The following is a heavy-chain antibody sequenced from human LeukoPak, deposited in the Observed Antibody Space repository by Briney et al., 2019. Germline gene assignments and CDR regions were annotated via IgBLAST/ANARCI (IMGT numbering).Heavy chain of an antibody. V-gene: IGHV4-59*01. J-gene: IGHJ5*02. Sequence: SETLSLTCTVSGGSISSYYWSWIRQPPGKGLEWIGYIYYSGSTNYNPSLKSRVTISVDTSKNQFSLKLSSVTAADTAVYYCARDERGGFDPWGQGTLVTVSS. CDR3: ARDERGGFDP. D-gene: IGHD3-10*01. CDR1: GGSISSYY. CDR2: IYYSGST.